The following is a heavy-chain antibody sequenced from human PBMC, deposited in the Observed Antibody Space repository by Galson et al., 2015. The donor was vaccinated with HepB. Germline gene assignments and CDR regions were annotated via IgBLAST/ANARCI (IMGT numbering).Heavy chain of an antibody. CDR1: GFTFSDYY. CDR3: AQRRDKFNPIFPH. V-gene: IGHV3-11*01. J-gene: IGHJ4*02. CDR2: IDSIGFTT. Sequence: SLRLSCAASGFTFSDYYMSWLRQAPGKGLEWVAHIDSIGFTTYYADSVRGRFTLSRDNANSSLYLEMGSLRVDDTAVYFCAQRRDKFNPIFPHWGRGTRVTVSS. D-gene: IGHD2/OR15-2a*01.